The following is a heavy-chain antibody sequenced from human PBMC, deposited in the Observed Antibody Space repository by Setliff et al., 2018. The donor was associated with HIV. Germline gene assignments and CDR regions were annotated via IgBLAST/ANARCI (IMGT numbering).Heavy chain of an antibody. CDR1: GFTFSTYW. Sequence: GGSLRLSCVASGFTFSTYWMSWVRQAPGKGLEFVANINQDGSVTNYVDSVKGRFTISRDNSKKMLYLQMNSLRAEDTAVYYCARDATYYNFWSGSYDAFDVWGPGTMVTVSS. D-gene: IGHD3-3*01. CDR2: INQDGSVT. V-gene: IGHV3-7*01. J-gene: IGHJ3*01. CDR3: ARDATYYNFWSGSYDAFDV.